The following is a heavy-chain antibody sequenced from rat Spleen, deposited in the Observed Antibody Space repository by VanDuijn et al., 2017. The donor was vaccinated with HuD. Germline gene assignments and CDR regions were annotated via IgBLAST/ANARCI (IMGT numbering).Heavy chain of an antibody. J-gene: IGHJ2*01. CDR1: GFTFNNYW. CDR2: ITNASGRT. Sequence: EVQLVESGGGLVQPGGSLKLSCVASGFTFNNYWMTWIRQAPGKGLEWVASITNASGRTYYPDSVKGRFTISRENAKRTLYLQMNSLRSEDTATYYCSRRDSSSFDYWGQGVMVTVSS. V-gene: IGHV5-31*01. D-gene: IGHD1-8*01. CDR3: SRRDSSSFDY.